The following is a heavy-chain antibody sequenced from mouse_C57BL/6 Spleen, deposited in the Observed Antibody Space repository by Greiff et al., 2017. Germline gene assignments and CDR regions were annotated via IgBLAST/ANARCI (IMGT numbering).Heavy chain of an antibody. V-gene: IGHV5-17*01. CDR3: ARREAYYGSSYAMDY. J-gene: IGHJ4*01. D-gene: IGHD1-1*01. Sequence: EVMLVESGGGLVKPGGSLKLSCAASGFTFSDYGMHWVRQAPEKGLEWVAYISSGSSTIYYADTVKGRFPISRDNAKNTLFLQLTSLRSEDTAMYYCARREAYYGSSYAMDYWGQGTSVTVSS. CDR1: GFTFSDYG. CDR2: ISSGSSTI.